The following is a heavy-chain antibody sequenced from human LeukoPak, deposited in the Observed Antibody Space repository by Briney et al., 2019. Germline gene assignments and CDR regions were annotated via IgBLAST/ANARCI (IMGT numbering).Heavy chain of an antibody. CDR3: ATSLYVLRGVKARALWYFDL. CDR1: GGSISSTSYY. CDR2: ISYSGST. V-gene: IGHV4-39*01. J-gene: IGHJ2*01. D-gene: IGHD3-10*01. Sequence: SETLSLTCTVSGGSISSTSYYWGWVRQPPEKGLEWIGSISYSGSTYYNPSLKSRVTISVDTSKNQFSLKLTSVSAADTSVYYCATSLYVLRGVKARALWYFDLWGRGTLVSVSS.